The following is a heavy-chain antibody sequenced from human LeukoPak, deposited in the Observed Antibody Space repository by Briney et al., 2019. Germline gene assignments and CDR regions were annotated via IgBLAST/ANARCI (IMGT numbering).Heavy chain of an antibody. V-gene: IGHV4-59*01. CDR1: GGSISSYY. Sequence: SETLSLTCTVSGGSISSYYWSWIRQPPGKGLEWIGYIYYSGSTDYNPSLKSRVTISVDTSKNQFSLKLSSVTAADTAVYYCASFDQLTFDYWGQGTLVTVSS. CDR3: ASFDQLTFDY. CDR2: IYYSGST. J-gene: IGHJ4*02. D-gene: IGHD2-2*01.